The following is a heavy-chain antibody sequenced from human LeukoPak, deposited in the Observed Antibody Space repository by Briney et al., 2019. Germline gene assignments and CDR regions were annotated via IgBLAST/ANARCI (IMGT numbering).Heavy chain of an antibody. J-gene: IGHJ5*02. CDR3: ASSTYNWHARGRFDP. V-gene: IGHV4-38-2*02. CDR2: IYQSGDSP. CDR1: GYSISNGYY. D-gene: IGHD1-1*01. Sequence: SETLSLTCTVSGYSISNGYYWGWVRQSPGKGLEWIGNIYQSGDSPYYNPSLKSRVTISVDTSKNQFSLKLSSVTAADTAVYYCASSTYNWHARGRFDPWGQGTLVTVSS.